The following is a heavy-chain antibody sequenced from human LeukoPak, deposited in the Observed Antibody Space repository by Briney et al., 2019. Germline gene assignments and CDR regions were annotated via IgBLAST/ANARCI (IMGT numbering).Heavy chain of an antibody. CDR1: GFTFSSYE. V-gene: IGHV3-48*03. D-gene: IGHD5/OR15-5a*01. CDR3: AREGALVFFDY. J-gene: IGHJ4*02. CDR2: ISSSGSTI. Sequence: PGGSLRLSCAASGFTFSSYEMNCVRQAPGKGLEWVSYISSSGSTIYYADSVKGRFTISRDNAKNSLYLQMNSLRAEETAVYYCAREGALVFFDYWGQGTLVTVSS.